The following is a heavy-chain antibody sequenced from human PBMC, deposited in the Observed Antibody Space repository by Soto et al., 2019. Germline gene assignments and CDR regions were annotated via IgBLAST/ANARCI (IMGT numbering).Heavy chain of an antibody. CDR3: AAGRGYSYGGFDY. Sequence: PSGTLSLTCPVCGGSIRSSIYYWGWIRQPPGKGLEWIESIYYSGSTYYTPPLKSRVTISVDTSKNQFSLKLSSVTAADTAVYYCAAGRGYSYGGFDYRGQGTLVTVS. V-gene: IGHV4-39*01. CDR2: IYYSGST. J-gene: IGHJ4*02. CDR1: GGSIRSSIYY. D-gene: IGHD5-18*01.